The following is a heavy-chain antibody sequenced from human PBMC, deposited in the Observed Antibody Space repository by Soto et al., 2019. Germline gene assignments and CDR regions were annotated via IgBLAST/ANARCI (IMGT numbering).Heavy chain of an antibody. CDR1: GYTFTSYA. CDR3: ATTRRSAPYYYYGMDV. CDR2: INAGNGNT. V-gene: IGHV1-3*01. Sequence: ASVKVSCKASGYTFTSYAMHWVRQAPGQRLEWMGWINAGNGNTKYSQKFQGRVTITRDTSASTAYMELSSLRPEDTAVYYCATTRRSAPYYYYGMDVWGQGTTVTVSS. J-gene: IGHJ6*02.